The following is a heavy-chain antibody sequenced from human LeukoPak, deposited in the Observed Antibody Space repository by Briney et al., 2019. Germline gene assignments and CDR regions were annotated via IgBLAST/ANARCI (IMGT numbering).Heavy chain of an antibody. CDR3: ARDRSVDTAMVVPYNWFDP. D-gene: IGHD5-18*01. CDR1: GGTFSSYA. V-gene: IGHV1-69*13. CDR2: IIPIFGTA. Sequence: SVKVSCKASGGTFSSYAISWVRQAPGQGLEWMGGIIPIFGTANYAQKFQGRVTITADESTSTAYMELSSLRSEDTAVYYCARDRSVDTAMVVPYNWFDPWGQGTLVTVSS. J-gene: IGHJ5*02.